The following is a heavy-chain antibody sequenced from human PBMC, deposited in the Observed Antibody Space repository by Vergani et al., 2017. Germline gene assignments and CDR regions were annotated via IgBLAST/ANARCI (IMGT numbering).Heavy chain of an antibody. D-gene: IGHD1-26*01. CDR2: IYYSGST. J-gene: IGHJ4*02. CDR3: AKTKWELLSPHFDY. V-gene: IGHV4-34*01. Sequence: QVQLQQWGAGLLKPSETLSLTCAVYGGSFSGYYWSWIRQPPGKGLEWIGSIYYSGSTYYNPSLKSRVTISVDTSKNQFSLKLSSVTAADTAVYYCAKTKWELLSPHFDYWGQGTLVTVSS. CDR1: GGSFSGYY.